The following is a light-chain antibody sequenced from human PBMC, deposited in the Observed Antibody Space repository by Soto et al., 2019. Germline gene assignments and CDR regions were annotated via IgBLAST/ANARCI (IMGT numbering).Light chain of an antibody. Sequence: EIVLTQSPGTLSLSPGERVNISCRASQRVSGSNVGWYQQKPGQAPSLLIYGASKRTTGVPDRFSGSGSGTDFTLTISRLEHEDFAVYYCHYYGRSPLPFGAGPKVDIK. CDR3: HYYGRSPLP. CDR1: QRVSGSN. J-gene: IGKJ3*01. CDR2: GAS. V-gene: IGKV3-20*01.